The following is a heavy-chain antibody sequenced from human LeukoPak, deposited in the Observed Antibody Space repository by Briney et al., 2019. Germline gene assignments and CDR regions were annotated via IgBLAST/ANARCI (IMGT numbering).Heavy chain of an antibody. CDR1: GGTFIIYA. D-gene: IGHD3-22*01. CDR2: IIPIFGIA. J-gene: IGHJ4*02. Sequence: SVTVSCKASGGTFIIYAISWVRQAPGQGLEWMGKIIPIFGIANYAQKFQGRVTITADKSTSTAYMELSSLRSEDTAVYYCARDYDSSGPFDYWGQGTLVTVSS. V-gene: IGHV1-69*04. CDR3: ARDYDSSGPFDY.